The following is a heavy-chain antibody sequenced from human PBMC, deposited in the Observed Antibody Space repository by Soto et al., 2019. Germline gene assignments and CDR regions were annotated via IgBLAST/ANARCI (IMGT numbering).Heavy chain of an antibody. V-gene: IGHV3-23*01. CDR2: VSAGGDMT. D-gene: IGHD3-10*01. CDR3: ARGDRGGSGSPASYYYSGLDV. Sequence: DVQLLESGGHLVQPGGSLRLSCAASGFTFSSYVMSWVRQAQGKGLEWVSSVSAGGDMTYYSDSVKGRFTISRDNSNNALFLQMNSLRIEDTALYYCARGDRGGSGSPASYYYSGLDVWGQGTTVTVS. CDR1: GFTFSSYV. J-gene: IGHJ6*02.